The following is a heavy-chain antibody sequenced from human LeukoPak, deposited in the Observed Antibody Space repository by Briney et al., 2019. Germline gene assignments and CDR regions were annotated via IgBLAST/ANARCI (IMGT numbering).Heavy chain of an antibody. V-gene: IGHV1-69*05. CDR1: GGTFSSYA. D-gene: IGHD6-19*01. CDR3: ARDPVRGWPSAEYFQH. Sequence: LVQSGAEVKKPGSLVKVSCKASGGTFSSYAISWVRQAPGQGLEWMGGIIPLFGTANYAQQFQGRVTITTDESTSTAYMELSSLRSEDTAVYYCARDPVRGWPSAEYFQHWGQGTLVTVSP. J-gene: IGHJ1*01. CDR2: IIPLFGTA.